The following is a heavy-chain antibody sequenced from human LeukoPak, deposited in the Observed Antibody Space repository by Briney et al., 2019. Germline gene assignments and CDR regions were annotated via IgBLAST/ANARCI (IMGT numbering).Heavy chain of an antibody. CDR1: GFTFGEYG. V-gene: IGHV3-43D*03. D-gene: IGHD6-19*01. J-gene: IGHJ5*02. CDR2: ITWDGGST. Sequence: PGGSLRLSCVGSGFTFGEYGMHWVRQVPGQGLEWVSHITWDGGSTYYAGSVKGRFTISRDNSKNSLYLQMNSLGAEDTALYYCAKDIHIGHGSGWPGSWGQGTLVTVSS. CDR3: AKDIHIGHGSGWPGS.